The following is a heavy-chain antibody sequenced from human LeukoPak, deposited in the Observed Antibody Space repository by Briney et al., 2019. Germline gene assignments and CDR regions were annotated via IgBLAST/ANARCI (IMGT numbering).Heavy chain of an antibody. V-gene: IGHV3-43*02. CDR2: ISADGTTT. CDR3: AKDKTHTYGLEIDY. J-gene: IGHJ4*02. CDR1: GFTFEDYA. Sequence: PGGSLRLSCAASGFTFEDYAMHWVRQVPGKGLDWVSLISADGTTTFYADSVKGRFTITRDNSKNSLFLQMNSLRTEDSALYYCAKDKTHTYGLEIDYWGQGSLVTVYS. D-gene: IGHD5-18*01.